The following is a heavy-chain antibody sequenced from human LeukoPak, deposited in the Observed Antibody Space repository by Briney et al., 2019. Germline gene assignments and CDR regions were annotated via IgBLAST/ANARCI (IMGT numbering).Heavy chain of an antibody. D-gene: IGHD3-3*02. J-gene: IGHJ3*02. CDR3: AREGTISKAFHI. CDR1: GFTLSDYY. V-gene: IGHV3-11*04. Sequence: PGGSLRLSCAASGFTLSDYYMSWIRQAPGKGLEWVSYISSSASTIYYADSVKGRFTFSRDNAKNSLYLQMNSLRAEDTAVYYCAREGTISKAFHIWGQGTVVTVSS. CDR2: ISSSASTI.